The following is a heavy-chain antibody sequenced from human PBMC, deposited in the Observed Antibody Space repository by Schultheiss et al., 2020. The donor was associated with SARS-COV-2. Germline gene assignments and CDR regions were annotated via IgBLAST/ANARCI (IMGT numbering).Heavy chain of an antibody. CDR3: ARGGGSYSDY. CDR2: IYYSGST. V-gene: IGHV4-61*08. CDR1: GGSVSSGGYY. J-gene: IGHJ6*02. Sequence: SETLSLTCTVSGGSVSSGGYYWSWIRQPPGKGLEWIGYIYYSGSTNYNPSLKSRVTISVDTSKNQFSLKLSSVTAADTAVYYCARGGGSYSDYWGQGTTVTVSS. D-gene: IGHD1-26*01.